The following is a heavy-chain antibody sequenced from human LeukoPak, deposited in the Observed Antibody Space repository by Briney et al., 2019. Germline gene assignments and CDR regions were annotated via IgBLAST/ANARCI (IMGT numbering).Heavy chain of an antibody. J-gene: IGHJ4*02. V-gene: IGHV4-59*01. CDR3: ARGRYYDSSGYHGFDY. CDR2: IYYSGST. CDR1: GGSISSYY. D-gene: IGHD3-22*01. Sequence: SETLSLTCTVSGGSISSYYWSWIRQPPGKGLEWIGYIYYSGSTNYNPSLKSRVTISVDTSKNQFSLKLRSVTAADTAVYYCARGRYYDSSGYHGFDYWGQGTLVTVSS.